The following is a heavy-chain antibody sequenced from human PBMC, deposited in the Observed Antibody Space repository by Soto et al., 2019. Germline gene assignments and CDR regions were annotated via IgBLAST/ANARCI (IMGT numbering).Heavy chain of an antibody. D-gene: IGHD5-12*01. CDR1: GGSFSGSD. J-gene: IGHJ5*02. CDR3: ARGEGRLVGTWFDP. Sequence: XTLSLTGAVYGGSFSGSDWCWIRQPPGKGLEWIGEINHSGSTNYNPSLKSRFTISVYAPKNQFSLKLTSVTATDTAVYYCARGEGRLVGTWFDPWGQGTLGTVSS. V-gene: IGHV4-34*01. CDR2: INHSGST.